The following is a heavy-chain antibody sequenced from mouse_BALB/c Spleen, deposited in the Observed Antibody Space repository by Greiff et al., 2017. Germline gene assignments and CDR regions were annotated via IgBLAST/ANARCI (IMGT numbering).Heavy chain of an antibody. V-gene: IGHV2-9*02. J-gene: IGHJ3*01. CDR3: ARGRGDYDGAY. D-gene: IGHD2-4*01. CDR1: GFSLTSYG. CDR2: IWAGGST. Sequence: VMLVESGPGLVAPSQSLSITCTVSGFSLTSYGVHWVRQPPGKGLEWLGVIWAGGSTNYNSALMSRLSISKDNSKSQVFLKMNSLQTDDTAMYYCARGRGDYDGAYWGQGTLVTVSA.